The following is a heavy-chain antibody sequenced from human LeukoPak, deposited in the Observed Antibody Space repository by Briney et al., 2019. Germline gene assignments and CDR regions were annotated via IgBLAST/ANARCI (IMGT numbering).Heavy chain of an antibody. CDR3: AKETATTPRWYFDL. CDR2: ISGSGVNT. Sequence: QSGGSLRLSCIASGFSFSNYAMSWVRQVPGKGLEWVSGISGSGVNTYYVDSVKGRFTISRDNSKDTLYLQMNSLRPEDTALYYCAKETATTPRWYFDLWGRGTLVTVSS. V-gene: IGHV3-23*01. D-gene: IGHD1-26*01. CDR1: GFSFSNYA. J-gene: IGHJ2*01.